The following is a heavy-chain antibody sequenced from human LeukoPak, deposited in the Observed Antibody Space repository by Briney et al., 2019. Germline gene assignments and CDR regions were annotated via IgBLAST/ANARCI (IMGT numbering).Heavy chain of an antibody. CDR2: IRPSGGST. CDR1: GYTFTSYY. CDR3: ARYYYFDY. J-gene: IGHJ4*02. Sequence: ASVKVSCKASGYTFTSYYIHWVRQAPGLGLEWMGVIRPSGGSTTYAQRFQGRVTMTRDTSSSTVYMELSSLRSEDTAVYYCARYYYFDYWGQGTRVTVSS. V-gene: IGHV1-46*01.